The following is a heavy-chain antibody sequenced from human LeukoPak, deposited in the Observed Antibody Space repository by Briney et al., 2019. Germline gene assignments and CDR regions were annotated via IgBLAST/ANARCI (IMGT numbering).Heavy chain of an antibody. J-gene: IGHJ4*02. V-gene: IGHV4-38-2*02. CDR3: AGNYYGSGSYYSEDRY. CDR2: IHYSARI. D-gene: IGHD3-10*01. Sequence: SETLSLTCTVSGYSISSGYYWGWIRQPPGKGLEWIGSIHYSARIYYNPSLKSRLTISPDTSKNQFSLKLTSVTAADTAVYYCAGNYYGSGSYYSEDRYWGQGTLVTVSS. CDR1: GYSISSGYY.